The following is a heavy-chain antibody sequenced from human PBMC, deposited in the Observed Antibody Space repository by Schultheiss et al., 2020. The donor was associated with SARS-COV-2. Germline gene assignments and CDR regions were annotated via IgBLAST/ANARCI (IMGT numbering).Heavy chain of an antibody. V-gene: IGHV3-48*01. Sequence: GGSLRLSCEASGFTFSAYGVHWVRRAPGKGLEWLSDISRSGTTIYYADSVKGRFTISRDNTNSLYLQMTSLTADDTAVYYCARHGGRRGYNFWSENLWGQGTLVTVSS. CDR2: ISRSGTTI. CDR3: ARHGGRRGYNFWSENL. J-gene: IGHJ4*02. D-gene: IGHD3-3*01. CDR1: GFTFSAYG.